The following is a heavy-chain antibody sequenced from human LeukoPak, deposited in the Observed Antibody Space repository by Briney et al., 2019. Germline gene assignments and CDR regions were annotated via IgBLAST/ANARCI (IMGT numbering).Heavy chain of an antibody. V-gene: IGHV3-53*01. J-gene: IGHJ3*02. CDR1: GFTVSSSY. CDR3: ARAPDRSGSYYGGFDI. D-gene: IGHD3-10*01. CDR2: IYSGGST. Sequence: GGSLRLPCAASGFTVSSSYMNWVRQAPGKGLEWVSVIYSGGSTYYADSVKGRFTISRDNSKNTLYLQMNSLRAEDTAVYYCARAPDRSGSYYGGFDIWGQGTMVTVSS.